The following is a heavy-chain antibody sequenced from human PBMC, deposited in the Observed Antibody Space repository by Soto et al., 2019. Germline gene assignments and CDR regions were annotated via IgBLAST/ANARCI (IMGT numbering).Heavy chain of an antibody. CDR3: ARGRYCLSGRCFPNWFDA. J-gene: IGHJ5*02. Sequence: SETLSLTCSVSGDSISTVDYFWAWIRQPPGQALEYIGYIYKSTTTYYNPSFEGRVAISLDTSKSQFSLNVTSVTAADTAVYFCARGRYCLSGRCFPNWFDAWGQGTRVTVSS. CDR2: IYKSTTT. D-gene: IGHD2-15*01. CDR1: GDSISTVDYF. V-gene: IGHV4-30-4*01.